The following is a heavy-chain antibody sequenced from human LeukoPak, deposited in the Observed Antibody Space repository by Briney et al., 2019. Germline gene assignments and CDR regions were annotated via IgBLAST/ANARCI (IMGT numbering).Heavy chain of an antibody. Sequence: PGGSLRLSCAASGFTFSSHSMNWVRQAPGKGLEWVSSISSSSSYIYYADSVKGRFTISRDNAKNSLYLQMNSLRAEDTAVYYCARVLTYYYDSSGYIDYWGQGTLVTVSS. D-gene: IGHD3-22*01. CDR2: ISSSSSYI. CDR1: GFTFSSHS. V-gene: IGHV3-21*01. J-gene: IGHJ4*02. CDR3: ARVLTYYYDSSGYIDY.